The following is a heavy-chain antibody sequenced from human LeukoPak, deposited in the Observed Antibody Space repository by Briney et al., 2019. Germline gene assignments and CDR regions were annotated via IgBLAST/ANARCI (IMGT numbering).Heavy chain of an antibody. CDR3: AKYLYPTTPYFDY. CDR1: GFNFRGQA. J-gene: IGHJ4*02. D-gene: IGHD4-11*01. Sequence: GGSLRLSCAASGFNFRGQAMSWVRQGPGKGLEWVAGISGRGETTYYADSVQGRFNISRDNSMDTLFLQVNSLRAEDTAVYYCAKYLYPTTPYFDYWGQGTLVTVSS. V-gene: IGHV3-23*01. CDR2: ISGRGETT.